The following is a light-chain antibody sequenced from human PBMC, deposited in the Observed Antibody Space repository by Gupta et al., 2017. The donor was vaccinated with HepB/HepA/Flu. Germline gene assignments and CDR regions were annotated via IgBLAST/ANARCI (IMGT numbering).Light chain of an antibody. CDR3: ATWDDSLNEWV. Sequence: QSVLTQPPSASGTPGQIVTISCSGSSSNIGSKTVNWYQQVPGTAPKLLIYDNNQRPSGVSDRFSGSKSGTSASLAISGLQSDHEADYYCATWDDSLNEWVFGGGTKLTVL. CDR2: DNN. CDR1: SSNIGSKT. V-gene: IGLV1-44*01. J-gene: IGLJ3*02.